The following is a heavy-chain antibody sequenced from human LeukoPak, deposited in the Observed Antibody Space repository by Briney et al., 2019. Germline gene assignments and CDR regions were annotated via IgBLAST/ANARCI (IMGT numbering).Heavy chain of an antibody. Sequence: ASVKVSCKASGYTFTSYGISWVRQAHGQGLEWMGWISAYNGNTNYAQKLQGRVTMTTDTSTSTAYMELRSLRSDDTAVYYCARDPLDPYGDYEAFDIWGQGTMVTVSS. V-gene: IGHV1-18*01. D-gene: IGHD4-17*01. CDR2: ISAYNGNT. CDR1: GYTFTSYG. CDR3: ARDPLDPYGDYEAFDI. J-gene: IGHJ3*02.